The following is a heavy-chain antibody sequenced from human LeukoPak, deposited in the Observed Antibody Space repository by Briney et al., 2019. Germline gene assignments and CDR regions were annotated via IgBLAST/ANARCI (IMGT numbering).Heavy chain of an antibody. CDR3: ASTQGVGALPGYYYYGMDV. D-gene: IGHD1-26*01. Sequence: SETLSPTCTVSGGSISNYYWSWIRQPPGKGLEWIGYMYYSGSTDYNPSLKSRVTMSVDTSKNQFSLKLSSVTAADTAVYYCASTQGVGALPGYYYYGMDVWGQGTTVTVSS. V-gene: IGHV4-59*01. J-gene: IGHJ6*02. CDR2: MYYSGST. CDR1: GGSISNYY.